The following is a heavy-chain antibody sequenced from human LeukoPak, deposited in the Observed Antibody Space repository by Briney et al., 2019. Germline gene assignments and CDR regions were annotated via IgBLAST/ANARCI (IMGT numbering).Heavy chain of an antibody. CDR1: GDSISSYY. CDR3: ARSIIVVVAAGALDI. V-gene: IGHV4-59*08. J-gene: IGHJ3*02. CDR2: IYHSGNT. Sequence: SETLSLTCTVSGDSISSYYWSWIRQPPGKGLEWIGYIYHSGNTNSNPSLKSRVTISVGTTKNQFSLKLSSVTAADTAVYYCARSIIVVVAAGALDIWGQGTMVTVPS. D-gene: IGHD2-21*02.